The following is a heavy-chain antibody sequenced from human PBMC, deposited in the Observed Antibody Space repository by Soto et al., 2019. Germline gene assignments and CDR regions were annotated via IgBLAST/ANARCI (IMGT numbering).Heavy chain of an antibody. Sequence: EVQLVESGGGLVQPGGSLRLSCTASGFMFGSYWMTWVRHVPGKGLQWVANIKRDGSEKYYVDFVKGRFTISRDNADNSVFLGMNNLRVDDTATYYCARVRATDYEIDYWGQGALVTVSS. CDR1: GFMFGSYW. CDR3: ARVRATDYEIDY. V-gene: IGHV3-7*03. J-gene: IGHJ4*02. CDR2: IKRDGSEK. D-gene: IGHD4-17*01.